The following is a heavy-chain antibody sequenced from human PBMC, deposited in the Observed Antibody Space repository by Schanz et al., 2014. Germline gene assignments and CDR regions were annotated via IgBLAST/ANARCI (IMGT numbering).Heavy chain of an antibody. CDR1: GASISGSSDY. V-gene: IGHV4-39*01. J-gene: IGHJ3*02. CDR2: IYYTGTT. CDR3: ARRDNYLSAFDI. Sequence: QLQLQESGPGLVKPSETLSLTCTVSGASISGSSDYWGWIRQSPGKGLEWIGNIYYTGTTYYNPSLKSLVFISVASSKNHVSLNLSSATAADTAVFYCARRDNYLSAFDIWGQGTMVTVSS. D-gene: IGHD4-4*01.